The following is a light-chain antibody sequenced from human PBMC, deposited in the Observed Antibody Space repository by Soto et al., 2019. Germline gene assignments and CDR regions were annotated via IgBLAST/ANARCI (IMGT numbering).Light chain of an antibody. V-gene: IGKV2-28*01. Sequence: DIVMTQSPLSLPVTPGEPASISCRSSQSLLHSNGYNYLDWYLQKPGQSPQLLIYLGYNRASGVPDRFSGSGSGTDFTLKISRVEAEDVGVYYCMQALHTPYTFGQGTKLEIK. CDR1: QSLLHSNGYNY. J-gene: IGKJ2*01. CDR2: LGY. CDR3: MQALHTPYT.